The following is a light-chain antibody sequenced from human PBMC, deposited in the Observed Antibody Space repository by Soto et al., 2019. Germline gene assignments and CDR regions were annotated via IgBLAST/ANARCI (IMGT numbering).Light chain of an antibody. CDR2: AAS. CDR3: QQYNGYSTWT. Sequence: IQMTQSPSSLSASVGDRVTIACRSSQGIRNDLGWYQQKPGKAPKLLIYAASSLQSGVPSRFSGSGSGTEFTLTISSLQPDDFATYYCQQYNGYSTWTFGQGTKVDI. J-gene: IGKJ1*01. V-gene: IGKV1-17*01. CDR1: QGIRND.